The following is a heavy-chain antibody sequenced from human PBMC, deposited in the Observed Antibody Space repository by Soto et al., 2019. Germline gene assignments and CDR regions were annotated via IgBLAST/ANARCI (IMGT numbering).Heavy chain of an antibody. Sequence: GASVKVSCKASGYTFTSYGISWVRQAPGQGLEWMGWISAYNGNTNYAQKLQGRVTINPDTSKNQFSLQLKSVTPEDAAVYYCARDRLGSSGYYLDAFDIWGQGTKVTVSS. V-gene: IGHV1-18*01. CDR3: ARDRLGSSGYYLDAFDI. CDR1: GYTFTSYG. D-gene: IGHD3-22*01. J-gene: IGHJ3*02. CDR2: ISAYNGNT.